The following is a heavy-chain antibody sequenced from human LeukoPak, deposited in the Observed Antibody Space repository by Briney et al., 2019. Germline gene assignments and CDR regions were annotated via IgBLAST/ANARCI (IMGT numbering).Heavy chain of an antibody. Sequence: GGSLRPSCAASGFTFSSYGMHWVRQAPGKGLEWVAVIWYDGSNKYHADSVKGRFTISRDNSKNTLYLQMNSLRAEDTAVYYCAREKRGASRVYGMDVWGQGTTVTVSS. J-gene: IGHJ6*02. CDR1: GFTFSSYG. CDR3: AREKRGASRVYGMDV. CDR2: IWYDGSNK. D-gene: IGHD3-10*01. V-gene: IGHV3-33*01.